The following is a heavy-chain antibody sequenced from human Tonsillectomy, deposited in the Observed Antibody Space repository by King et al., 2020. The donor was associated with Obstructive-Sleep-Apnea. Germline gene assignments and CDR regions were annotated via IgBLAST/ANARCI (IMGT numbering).Heavy chain of an antibody. J-gene: IGHJ4*02. D-gene: IGHD5-24*01. CDR1: GYTFTSND. CDR2: MNPNSGNA. Sequence: VQLVESGAEVRKPGASVKVSCKTSGYTFTSNDINWVRQATGQGLEWMGWMNPNSGNAGYAQKFKGRVTMTRDTSKSTAYMELSSLRFDDTAVYYCARGGWAREGYNTDWGQGTLVTVSS. V-gene: IGHV1-8*01. CDR3: ARGGWAREGYNTD.